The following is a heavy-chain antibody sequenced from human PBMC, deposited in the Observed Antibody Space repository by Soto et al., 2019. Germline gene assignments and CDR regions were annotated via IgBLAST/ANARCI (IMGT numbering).Heavy chain of an antibody. D-gene: IGHD2-15*01. V-gene: IGHV3-33*01. CDR1: GLVLSGYS. J-gene: IGHJ6*02. CDR3: AREGYCSGGGCSGGMDV. Sequence: GSLRLSCAASGLVLSGYSMHWVRQAPGKGLEWVAFIWFDGSDALYSDSVKGRFSITRDNSKNTLFLQLNSLRGDDTAVYYCAREGYCSGGGCSGGMDVWGQGTTVTVSS. CDR2: IWFDGSDA.